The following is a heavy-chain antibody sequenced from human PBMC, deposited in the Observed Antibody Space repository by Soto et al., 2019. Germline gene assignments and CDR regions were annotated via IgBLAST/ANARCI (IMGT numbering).Heavy chain of an antibody. CDR2: IIPVFGTA. J-gene: IGHJ6*04. V-gene: IGHV1-69*14. D-gene: IGHD2-2*01. Sequence: QVQLVQSGAEVKKPGSSVKVSCKASGGTFSSYAISWVRQAPGQGLEWMGGIIPVFGTANYAQKFQGRVTITADNSTSTALMELRSRRSEDTAVYYSARHVPAAGHYYGMAVWGKGTTVTVSS. CDR3: ARHVPAAGHYYGMAV. CDR1: GGTFSSYA.